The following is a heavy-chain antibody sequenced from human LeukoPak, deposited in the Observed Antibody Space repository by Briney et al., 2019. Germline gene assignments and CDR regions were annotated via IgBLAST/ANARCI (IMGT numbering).Heavy chain of an antibody. CDR1: VGSFTKYP. CDR2: IMPIFGTT. V-gene: IGHV1-69*01. Sequence: SVKVSCTPSVGSFTKYPISWVRQAPGQGLEGMGGIMPIFGTTNYAQKFQARLTITADDSTGTVFMELSSLRSEDTALYFCARGPEIVVAGTTFAEYKYFDPWGQGTLVTVSS. CDR3: ARGPEIVVAGTTFAEYKYFDP. J-gene: IGHJ5*02. D-gene: IGHD6-19*01.